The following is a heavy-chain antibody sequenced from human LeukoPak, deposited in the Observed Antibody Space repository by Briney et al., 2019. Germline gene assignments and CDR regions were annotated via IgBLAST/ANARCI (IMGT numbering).Heavy chain of an antibody. CDR3: ARAPSYSYYFDY. CDR2: IYATGST. CDR1: GGSISSYY. J-gene: IGHJ4*02. Sequence: SETLSLTCTVSGGSISSYYWSWIRQPAGKGLEWIGRIYATGSTNYNPSLKSRVSMSLDTSKNQFSLRLSSVTAADTAVCYCARAPSYSYYFDYWGQGTLVTVSS. V-gene: IGHV4-4*07. D-gene: IGHD3-10*01.